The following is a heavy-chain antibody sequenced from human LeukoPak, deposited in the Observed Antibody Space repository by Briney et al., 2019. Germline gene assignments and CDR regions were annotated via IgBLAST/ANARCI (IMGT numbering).Heavy chain of an antibody. D-gene: IGHD1-26*01. CDR1: GDMFSTYA. CDR2: TIPLLDKS. CDR3: ASTRGGDGAYDI. V-gene: IGHV1-69*04. J-gene: IGHJ3*02. Sequence: AASVKVSCKASGDMFSTYAIIWVRQAPGQGLEWMGRTIPLLDKSTYAQKFQGRVTIFADKSTGTPYMELSSLTSEDAAIYYCASTRGGDGAYDIWGQGTLVAVSS.